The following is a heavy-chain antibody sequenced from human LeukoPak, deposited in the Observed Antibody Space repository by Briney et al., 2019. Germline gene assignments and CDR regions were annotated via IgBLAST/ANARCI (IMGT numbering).Heavy chain of an antibody. CDR3: ARRTGAGAFDI. CDR1: GGSFSGYY. V-gene: IGHV4-34*01. J-gene: IGHJ3*02. CDR2: INHSGST. Sequence: SETLSLTCAVYGGSFSGYYWSWIRQPPGKGLEWTGEINHSGSTNYNPSLKSRVTISVDTSKNQFSLKLSSVTAADTAVYYCARRTGAGAFDIWGQGTMVTVSS. D-gene: IGHD3-10*01.